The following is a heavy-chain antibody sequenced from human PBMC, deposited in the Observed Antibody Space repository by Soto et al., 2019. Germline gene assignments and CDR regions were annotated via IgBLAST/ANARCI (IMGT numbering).Heavy chain of an antibody. J-gene: IGHJ4*02. D-gene: IGHD5-18*01. CDR1: GGSISSGDYY. Sequence: QVQLQESGPGLVKPSQTLSLTCTVSGGSISSGDYYWSWIRQPPGKGLEWIGYIYYSGSTYYTPSLKSRVTISVDTSKHQFSLNLSSVTAADTAVYYCAIDYGQLWLLDYWGQGTLVTVSS. V-gene: IGHV4-30-4*01. CDR3: AIDYGQLWLLDY. CDR2: IYYSGST.